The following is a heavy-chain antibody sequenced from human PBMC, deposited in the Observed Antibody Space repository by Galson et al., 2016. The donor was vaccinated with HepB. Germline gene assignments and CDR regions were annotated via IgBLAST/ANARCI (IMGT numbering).Heavy chain of an antibody. CDR2: IRTTAYGGPV. V-gene: IGHV3-49*03. Sequence: SLRLSCATSGFNFGDYGMTWLRQAPGKGLEWLGFIRTTAYGGPVDYAASVKGRFTISRDDSKSIGYLQMNRLKTEDTAVYYCTKDRSAFEAWGQGTVVTVTS. CDR3: TKDRSAFEA. J-gene: IGHJ5*02. CDR1: GFNFGDYG.